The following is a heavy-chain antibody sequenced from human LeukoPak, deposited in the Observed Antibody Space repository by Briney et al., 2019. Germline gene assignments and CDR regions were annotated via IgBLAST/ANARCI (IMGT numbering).Heavy chain of an antibody. CDR3: ARDSLLHYDSSGYYLNAFVI. J-gene: IGHJ3*02. CDR2: IWYDGSNK. V-gene: IGHV3-33*01. Sequence: GGSLRLSCAASGFTFSSYGMHWVRQAPGKGLEWVAVIWYDGSNKYYADSVKGRFTISRDNSKNTLYLQMNSLRAEDTAVYYCARDSLLHYDSSGYYLNAFVIWGQGTMVTVSS. CDR1: GFTFSSYG. D-gene: IGHD3-22*01.